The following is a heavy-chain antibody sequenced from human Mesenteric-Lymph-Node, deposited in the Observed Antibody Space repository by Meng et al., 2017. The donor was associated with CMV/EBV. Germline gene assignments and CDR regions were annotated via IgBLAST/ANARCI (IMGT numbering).Heavy chain of an antibody. CDR2: INHSGST. CDR1: GGSFSGYY. CDR3: ARGGIWSGYYYFDY. Sequence: SETLSLTCAVYGGSFSGYYWSWIRQPLGKGLEWIGEINHSGSTNYNPSLKSRVTISVDTSKNQFSLKLSSVTAADTAVYYCARGGIWSGYYYFDYWGQGTLVTVSS. J-gene: IGHJ4*02. V-gene: IGHV4-34*01. D-gene: IGHD3-3*01.